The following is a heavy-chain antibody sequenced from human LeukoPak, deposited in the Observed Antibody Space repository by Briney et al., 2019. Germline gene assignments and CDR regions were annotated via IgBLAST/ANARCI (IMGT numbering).Heavy chain of an antibody. J-gene: IGHJ6*04. D-gene: IGHD3-10*02. CDR3: AELGITMIGGV. V-gene: IGHV3-74*01. CDR1: GFTFSSHW. Sequence: GGSLRLSCAASGFTFSSHWMSWVRQAPGKGLEWVSRINSDGINTSYADSVKGRFTISRDNAKNSLYLQMNSLRAEDTAVYYCAELGITMIGGVWGKGTTVTISS. CDR2: INSDGINT.